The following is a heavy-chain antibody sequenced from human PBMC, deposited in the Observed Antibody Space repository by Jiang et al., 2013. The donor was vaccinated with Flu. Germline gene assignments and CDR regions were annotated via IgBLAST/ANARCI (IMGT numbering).Heavy chain of an antibody. CDR3: ARHVEGDILTGYSYYYYGMDV. CDR2: IYYSGST. D-gene: IGHD3-9*01. V-gene: IGHV4-39*01. Sequence: LLKPSETLSLTCTVSGGSISSSSYYWGWIRQPPGKGLEWIGSIYYSGSTYYNPSLKSRVTISVDTSKNQFSLKLSSVTAADTAVYYCARHVEGDILTGYSYYYYGMDVWGQGTTVTVSS. CDR1: GGSISSSSYY. J-gene: IGHJ6*02.